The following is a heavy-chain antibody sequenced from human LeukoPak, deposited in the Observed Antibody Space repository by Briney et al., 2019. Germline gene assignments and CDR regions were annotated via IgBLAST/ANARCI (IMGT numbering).Heavy chain of an antibody. J-gene: IGHJ4*02. CDR3: ASNTAMVTSFSY. Sequence: GTSVKVSCKASGFTFTSSAMQWVRQARGQRLEWIGWIVVGSGNTNYAQKFQGRVTMTEDTSTDTAYMELSSLRSEDTAVYYCASNTAMVTSFSYWGQGTLVTVSS. V-gene: IGHV1-58*02. D-gene: IGHD5-18*01. CDR1: GFTFTSSA. CDR2: IVVGSGNT.